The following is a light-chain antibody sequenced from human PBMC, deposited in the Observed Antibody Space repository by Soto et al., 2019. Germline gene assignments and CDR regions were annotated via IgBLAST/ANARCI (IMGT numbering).Light chain of an antibody. CDR1: QSVRSTY. Sequence: DIVLTQSPGTLSLSPGERATLSCRASQSVRSTYLGWYQHKRGQAPRLLIYGASSRATGIPDRFSGSGSGTDFTLNITRLEPEDSAVYYCQQRSNWPSFGGGTKVDIK. CDR3: QQRSNWPS. CDR2: GAS. V-gene: IGKV3D-20*02. J-gene: IGKJ4*01.